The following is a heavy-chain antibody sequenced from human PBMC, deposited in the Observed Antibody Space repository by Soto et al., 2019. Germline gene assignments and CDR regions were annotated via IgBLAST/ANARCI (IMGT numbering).Heavy chain of an antibody. CDR3: ARRARNYGYFDY. CDR1: GGSISSSGHY. CDR2: IFYGGST. Sequence: QVQLQESGPGLVKPSETLSLICTVSGGSISSSGHYWGWIRQPPGKGLEWIGSIFYGGSTYYNASLKSRVTISVDTSKNQSSLKLSSVTAADTAVYYCARRARNYGYFDYWGQGTLVTVSS. D-gene: IGHD1-7*01. J-gene: IGHJ4*02. V-gene: IGHV4-39*01.